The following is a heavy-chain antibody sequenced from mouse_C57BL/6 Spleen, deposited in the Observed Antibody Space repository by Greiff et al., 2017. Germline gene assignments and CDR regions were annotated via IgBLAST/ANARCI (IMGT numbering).Heavy chain of an antibody. CDR3: AIYYDYDYAMDY. J-gene: IGHJ4*01. D-gene: IGHD2-4*01. CDR1: GYTFTGYW. V-gene: IGHV1-9*01. CDR2: ILPGHGST. Sequence: QVQLQQSGAELMKPGASVKLSCKATGYTFTGYWIEWVKQRPGHGLEWIGEILPGHGSTNYNEKFKGKATFTADTSSNTAYMQLSSLTTEDSAIYDCAIYYDYDYAMDYWGQGTSVTVSS.